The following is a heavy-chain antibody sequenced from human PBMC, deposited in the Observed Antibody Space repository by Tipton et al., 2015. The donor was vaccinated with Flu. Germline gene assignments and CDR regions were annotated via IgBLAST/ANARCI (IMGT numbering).Heavy chain of an antibody. CDR3: VRTYNYGHYGLDY. D-gene: IGHD3-10*01. CDR2: IWYDGTHE. J-gene: IGHJ4*02. Sequence: SLRLSCTASGFTFSSYGMFWVRQAPGKGLEWVAVIWYDGTHEDYADSVKSRFTISRDNSKNTLFLQLNSLRAEDTAVYYCVRTYNYGHYGLDYWGQGTLVTVSS. V-gene: IGHV3-33*07. CDR1: GFTFSSYG.